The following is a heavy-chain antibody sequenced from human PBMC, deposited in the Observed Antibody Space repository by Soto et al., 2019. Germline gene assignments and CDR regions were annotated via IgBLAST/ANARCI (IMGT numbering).Heavy chain of an antibody. CDR1: GYTFTSYG. D-gene: IGHD6-13*01. CDR2: ISAYNGNT. Sequence: ASVKVSCKASGYTFTSYGISWVRQAPGQGLEWMGWISAYNGNTNYAQKLQGRVTMTTDTSTSTAYMELRSLRSDDTAVYYCARDMDSSSWYVSRYYYYYGMDVWGQ. CDR3: ARDMDSSSWYVSRYYYYYGMDV. V-gene: IGHV1-18*01. J-gene: IGHJ6*02.